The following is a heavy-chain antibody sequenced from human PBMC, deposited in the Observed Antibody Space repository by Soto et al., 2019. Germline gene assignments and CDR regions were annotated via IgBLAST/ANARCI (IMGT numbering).Heavy chain of an antibody. CDR2: INAGNGNT. V-gene: IGHV1-3*01. J-gene: IGHJ4*02. Sequence: ASVKVSCKASGYTFTSYAMHWVRQAPGQRLEWMGWINAGNGNTKYSQKFQGRVTITRDTSASTAYMELSSLRSEDTAVYYCARDPSRYDFWSGYDVGYFDYCGQGTMVIVSS. CDR3: ARDPSRYDFWSGYDVGYFDY. D-gene: IGHD3-3*01. CDR1: GYTFTSYA.